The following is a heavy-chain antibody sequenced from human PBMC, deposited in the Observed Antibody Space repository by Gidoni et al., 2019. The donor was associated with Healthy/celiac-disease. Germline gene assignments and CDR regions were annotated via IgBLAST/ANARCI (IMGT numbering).Heavy chain of an antibody. Sequence: VHLVQSGAEVKKPGASVTVSCNASGYTFTSYGISWVRPAPGQGREWMGWISAYNGNTNEAQKLQGRVTMTTDTSTSTAYMELRSLRSDDTAVYYCARVILWCGELLAYIDYWGQGTLVTVSS. V-gene: IGHV1-18*01. CDR3: ARVILWCGELLAYIDY. J-gene: IGHJ4*02. D-gene: IGHD3-10*01. CDR2: ISAYNGNT. CDR1: GYTFTSYG.